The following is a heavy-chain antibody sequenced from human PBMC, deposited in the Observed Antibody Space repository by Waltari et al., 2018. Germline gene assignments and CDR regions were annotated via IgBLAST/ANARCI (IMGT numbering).Heavy chain of an antibody. CDR3: ARRNLGYAFDI. V-gene: IGHV1-69*12. Sequence: QVQLVQSGAEVKKPGSSVKVSCKASGGAFGSYAITWVRQAPGQGLEWVGGISPIYGTPNFAKKFQGRVTFTADESTTTAYMELTSLKSEDTAIYYCARRNLGYAFDIWGQGTLVTVSS. J-gene: IGHJ3*02. CDR2: ISPIYGTP. CDR1: GGAFGSYA. D-gene: IGHD1-26*01.